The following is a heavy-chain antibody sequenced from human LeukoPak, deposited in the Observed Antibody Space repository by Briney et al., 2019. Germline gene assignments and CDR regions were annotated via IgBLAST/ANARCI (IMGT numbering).Heavy chain of an antibody. D-gene: IGHD6-13*01. V-gene: IGHV1-2*02. CDR2: INPNSGGT. CDR3: ARGQQLASN. Sequence: ASVKVSCKASGNTFTGYYIYWVRQAPGQGLEWMGWINPNSGGTNYAQKFQGRVTMTREMSISTAYMELSRLRSDDTAVYYCARGQQLASNWGQGTLVTVSS. CDR1: GNTFTGYY. J-gene: IGHJ4*02.